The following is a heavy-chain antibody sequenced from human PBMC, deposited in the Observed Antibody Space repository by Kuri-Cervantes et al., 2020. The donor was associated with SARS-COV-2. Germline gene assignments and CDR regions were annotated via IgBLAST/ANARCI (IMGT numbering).Heavy chain of an antibody. CDR2: ISSSSSYI. CDR3: ARVGDSSGYYYGNYYYYMDV. J-gene: IGHJ6*03. V-gene: IGHV3-21*01. Sequence: GGSLRLSCAASGLTFSSYSMNWVRQAPGKGLEWVSSISSSSSYIYYADSVKGRFTISRDNAKNSLYLQMNSLRAEDTAVYYCARVGDSSGYYYGNYYYYMDVWGKGTTVTVSS. CDR1: GLTFSSYS. D-gene: IGHD3-22*01.